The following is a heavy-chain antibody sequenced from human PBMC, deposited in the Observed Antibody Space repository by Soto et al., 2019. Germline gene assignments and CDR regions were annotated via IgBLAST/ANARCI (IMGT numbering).Heavy chain of an antibody. CDR1: GFTFPNYG. Sequence: VQLLESGGGLVQPGGSLRLSCVVSGFTFPNYGVTWVRQAPGKGLEWVAGFSGGSGTTHYRDSVKGRFTISRDNSKSTAYLQMNSLGVDDTAVYYCVKWNGYCDCWGQGTLVTVSS. J-gene: IGHJ4*02. D-gene: IGHD1-1*01. CDR3: VKWNGYCDC. V-gene: IGHV3-23*01. CDR2: FSGGSGTT.